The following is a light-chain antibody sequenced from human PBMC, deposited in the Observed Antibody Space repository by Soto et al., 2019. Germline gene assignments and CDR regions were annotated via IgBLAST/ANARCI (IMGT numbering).Light chain of an antibody. CDR2: EVN. J-gene: IGLJ1*01. V-gene: IGLV2-14*01. CDR3: SSYTSSSTYV. CDR1: SSDVGDYNY. Sequence: LTQPASVSGSPGQSITISCTGASSDVGDYNYVSWYQHHPGKAPKLLIYEVNNRPSGVSDRFSGSKSGNVASLTISWLQAEDEADYYCSSYTSSSTYVFGTGTKVTVL.